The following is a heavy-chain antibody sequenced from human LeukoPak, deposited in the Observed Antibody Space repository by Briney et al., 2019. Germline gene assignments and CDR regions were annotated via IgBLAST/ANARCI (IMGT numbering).Heavy chain of an antibody. Sequence: PGGSLRLSCAASGFTFSSYGMHWVRQAPGKGLEWVAVIWYDGSNKYYADSVKGRFTISRDNSKNTLYLQMNSLRAEDTAVYYCARDSYLLRFLEWLYWGQGTLVTVSS. V-gene: IGHV3-33*01. CDR3: ARDSYLLRFLEWLY. J-gene: IGHJ4*02. CDR2: IWYDGSNK. CDR1: GFTFSSYG. D-gene: IGHD3-3*01.